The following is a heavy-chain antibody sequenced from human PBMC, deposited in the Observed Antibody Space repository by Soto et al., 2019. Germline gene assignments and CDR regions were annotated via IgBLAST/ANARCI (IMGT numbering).Heavy chain of an antibody. J-gene: IGHJ5*02. Sequence: SETLSLTCSVLGDSISDTRYYWGWIRQSPEKGLEWIGSISHDGHAYYNPSLKSRVTLFADTSRNQFSLKMKSVTVADTALYFCARQVYSDYLGGNWFDPWGQGALVTVSS. CDR3: ARQVYSDYLGGNWFDP. CDR2: ISHDGHA. CDR1: GDSISDTRYY. V-gene: IGHV4-39*01. D-gene: IGHD4-17*01.